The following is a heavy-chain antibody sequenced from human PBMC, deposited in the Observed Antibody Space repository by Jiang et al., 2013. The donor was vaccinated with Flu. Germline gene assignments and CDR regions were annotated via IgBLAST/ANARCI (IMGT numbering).Heavy chain of an antibody. V-gene: IGHV4-59*01. Sequence: LSLTCTVSGGSISGYYWNWIRQPPGKRLEWLGYIHYSGSTHYNPSLKSRVTMSIDTSKNQFSLKLSSVTAADTAVYYCARERGGDGHFDYWGQGALVTASS. CDR1: GGSISGYY. J-gene: IGHJ4*02. D-gene: IGHD2-21*02. CDR3: ARERGGDGHFDY. CDR2: IHYSGST.